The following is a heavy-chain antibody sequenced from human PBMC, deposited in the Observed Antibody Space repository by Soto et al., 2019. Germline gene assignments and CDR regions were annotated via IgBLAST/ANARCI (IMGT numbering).Heavy chain of an antibody. V-gene: IGHV3-21*01. CDR1: VFTFSIYS. CDR3: ARDGGSANYDFWSGYPALDY. J-gene: IGHJ4*02. Sequence: RGSLLVSCASSVFTFSIYSMNWVRQAPGKGLDRVSSISSSSSHIYYADSVKGRFTISRDNAKNSLYLQMNSLRAEDTAVYYCARDGGSANYDFWSGYPALDYWGQGTMVTVSS. D-gene: IGHD3-3*01. CDR2: ISSSSSHI.